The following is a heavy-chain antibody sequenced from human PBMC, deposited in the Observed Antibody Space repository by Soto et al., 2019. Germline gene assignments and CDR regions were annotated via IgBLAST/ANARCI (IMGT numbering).Heavy chain of an antibody. J-gene: IGHJ4*01. CDR3: AREGIAAPQAY. CDR1: GGSVSSGSYY. CDR2: IYYSGST. Sequence: SETLSLTCTVSGGSVSSGSYYWSWIRQPPGKGLEWIGYIYYSGSTNYNPSLKSRVTISVDTSKNQFSLKLSSVTAADTAVYYCAREGIAAPQAYWGPGILVTVSS. D-gene: IGHD6-13*01. V-gene: IGHV4-61*01.